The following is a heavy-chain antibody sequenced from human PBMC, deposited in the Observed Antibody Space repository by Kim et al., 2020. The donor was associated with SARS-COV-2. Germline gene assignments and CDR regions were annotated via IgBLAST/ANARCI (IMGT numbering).Heavy chain of an antibody. Sequence: ADSVKGRFTISRDNAKNSLYLQMNSLRAEDTAVYYCAITSMYSSSWDGDYWGQGTLVTVSS. CDR3: AITSMYSSSWDGDY. V-gene: IGHV3-21*01. D-gene: IGHD6-13*01. J-gene: IGHJ4*02.